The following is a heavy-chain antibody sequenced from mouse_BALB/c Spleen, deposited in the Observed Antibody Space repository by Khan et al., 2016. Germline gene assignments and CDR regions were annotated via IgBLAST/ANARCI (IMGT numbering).Heavy chain of an antibody. CDR3: ASTSNGYCGALDY. J-gene: IGHJ4*01. D-gene: IGHD2-3*01. V-gene: IGHV14-3*02. CDR2: IDPANDNT. CDR1: GFNIKDTY. Sequence: VQLQQSGAELVKPGASVKLSCTVSGFNIKDTYMHWVKQRPEQGLEWLGRIDPANDNTKYDPKFQGMATITADTSSNTAYLLLSSQTSEDTAVYYGASTSNGYCGALDYWGEGTSVPVSS.